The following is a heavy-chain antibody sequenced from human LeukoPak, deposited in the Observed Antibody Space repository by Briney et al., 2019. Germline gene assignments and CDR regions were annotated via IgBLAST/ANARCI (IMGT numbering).Heavy chain of an antibody. J-gene: IGHJ4*02. V-gene: IGHV4-31*03. D-gene: IGHD3-9*01. CDR1: GGSISSGGYY. CDR3: ARVYDDILTGYYPDY. Sequence: SETLSLTCTVSGGSISSGGYYWSWIRQHPGKGLEWIGYIYYSGSTYYNPSLKSRVTISVDTSKNQFSLKLSSVTAADTAAYYCARVYDDILTGYYPDYWGQGTLVTVSS. CDR2: IYYSGST.